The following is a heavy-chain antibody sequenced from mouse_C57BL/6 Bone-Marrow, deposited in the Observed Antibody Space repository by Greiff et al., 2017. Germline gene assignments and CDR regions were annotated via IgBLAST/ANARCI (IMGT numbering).Heavy chain of an antibody. J-gene: IGHJ2*01. CDR1: GYTFPSYG. D-gene: IGHD2-1*01. V-gene: IGHV1-81*01. CDR3: ARYGNYGGFDY. Sequence: LVESGAELARPGASVKLSCKASGYTFPSYGISWVKQRTGQGLEWIGEIYPRSGNTYYNEKFKGKATLTADKSSSTAYMELRSLTSEDSAVYFCARYGNYGGFDYWVQGTTLTVSS. CDR2: IYPRSGNT.